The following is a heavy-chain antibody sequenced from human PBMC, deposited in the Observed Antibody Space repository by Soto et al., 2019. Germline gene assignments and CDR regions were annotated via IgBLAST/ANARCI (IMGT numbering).Heavy chain of an antibody. CDR2: IATHNNNK. V-gene: IGHV1-18*01. J-gene: IGHJ5*02. D-gene: IGHD3-10*01. CDR3: ARVVRGVVNWFDP. Sequence: HLVQSGPEVKRPGASITVSCKTSGDTFANFGLSWVRPAPGQGLEWMGWIATHNNNKNYAQKFQGRLTLTTDTSTSTAYMQLESLGYDDTAVYYCARVVRGVVNWFDPCGQGTLVTVSS. CDR1: GDTFANFG.